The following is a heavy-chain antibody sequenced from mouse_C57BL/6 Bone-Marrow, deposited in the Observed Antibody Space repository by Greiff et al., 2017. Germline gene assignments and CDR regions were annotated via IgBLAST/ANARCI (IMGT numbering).Heavy chain of an antibody. Sequence: DVMLVESGGGLVQPGESLKLSCESNEYEFPSHDMSWVRKTPEKRLELVAAINSDGGSTYYPDTMERRFIISRDNTKKTLYLQMSSLRSEDTALYYCARQDYDYDREAYWGQGTLVTVSA. CDR3: ARQDYDYDREAY. V-gene: IGHV5-2*01. D-gene: IGHD2-4*01. J-gene: IGHJ3*01. CDR2: INSDGGST. CDR1: EYEFPSHD.